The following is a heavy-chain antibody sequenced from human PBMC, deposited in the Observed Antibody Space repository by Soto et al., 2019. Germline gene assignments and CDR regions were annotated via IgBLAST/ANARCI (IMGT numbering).Heavy chain of an antibody. CDR3: AKGREYYDSSCFYADAFDI. Sequence: EVQLLESGGGLVQPGGSLRLSCAASGFTFSSYAMSWVRQAPGKGLEWVSAISGGGGIIKFADSVKGRFIISRDNSKNTLFLQMNSLRAEDTAAYYCAKGREYYDSSCFYADAFDIWGQGTMVTVSS. J-gene: IGHJ3*02. CDR2: ISGGGGII. D-gene: IGHD3-22*01. CDR1: GFTFSSYA. V-gene: IGHV3-23*01.